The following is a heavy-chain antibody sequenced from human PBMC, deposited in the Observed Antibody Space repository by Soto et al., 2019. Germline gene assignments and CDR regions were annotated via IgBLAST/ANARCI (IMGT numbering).Heavy chain of an antibody. Sequence: EVQLVESGGGLVQPGGSLKLSCEASGFTFSTHIMNWVRQAPGRGLEWVSYIHSSSSWEVYADSVRGRFTVSRDNAKNSLYLQMSSLRAEDTAVYYCVFDFWLVPTVWGKGTTVTVSS. D-gene: IGHD3-3*01. J-gene: IGHJ6*04. V-gene: IGHV3-48*01. CDR3: VFDFWLVPTV. CDR2: IHSSSSWE. CDR1: GFTFSTHI.